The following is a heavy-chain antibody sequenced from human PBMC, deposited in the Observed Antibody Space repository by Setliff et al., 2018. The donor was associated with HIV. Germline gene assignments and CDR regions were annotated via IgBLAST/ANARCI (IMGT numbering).Heavy chain of an antibody. CDR3: ARDFGGYCSSMSCPGLFDP. J-gene: IGHJ5*02. CDR1: GYTFTSYI. Sequence: ASVKVSCKASGYTFTSYIMNWVRQAPGQGLEWMGWINPTSGSTRNTQKFQGRVAMTRDTSTSTAYMELSSLRSEDTAVYYCARDFGGYCSSMSCPGLFDPWGQGTLVTVSS. V-gene: IGHV1-46*01. D-gene: IGHD2-2*01. CDR2: INPTSGST.